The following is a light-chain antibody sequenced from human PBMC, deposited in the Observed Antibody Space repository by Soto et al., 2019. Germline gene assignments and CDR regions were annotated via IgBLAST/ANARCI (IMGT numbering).Light chain of an antibody. CDR3: QCYDRGLGV. Sequence: QSALTQPRSVSGSPGQSVTISCTGSDSDIGNYIYVSWYQVHPGKAPKLIIYDVTKRPSGVPDRFSGSKSGASASLVITGLQVEDEADYYCQCYDRGLGVFGGGTKLTVL. J-gene: IGLJ3*02. CDR2: DVT. CDR1: DSDIGNYIY. V-gene: IGLV2-11*01.